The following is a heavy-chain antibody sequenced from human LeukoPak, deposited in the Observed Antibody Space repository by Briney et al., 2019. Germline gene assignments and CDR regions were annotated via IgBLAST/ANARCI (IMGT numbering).Heavy chain of an antibody. V-gene: IGHV3-66*01. CDR1: GFTFSTYW. CDR2: IYSGGST. J-gene: IGHJ4*02. Sequence: PGGSLRLSCAASGFTFSTYWMSWVRQAPGKGLEWVSVIYSGGSTYYADSVKGRFTISRDNSKNTLYLQMNSLRAEDTAVYYCARDRGAFWGQGTLVTVSS. CDR3: ARDRGAF.